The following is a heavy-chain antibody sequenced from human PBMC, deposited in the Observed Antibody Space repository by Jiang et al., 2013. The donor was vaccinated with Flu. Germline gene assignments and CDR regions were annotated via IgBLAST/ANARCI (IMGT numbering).Heavy chain of an antibody. CDR2: TYYRSKWYN. Sequence: TSQTLSLTCAISGDSVSGNYVAWHWIRQSPSRGLEWLGRTYYRSKWYNDYAVSVKSRITINPDTSKNQFSLQLNFVTPEDTAVYYCAREFRSTLDYWGQGTLVTVSS. V-gene: IGHV6-1*01. D-gene: IGHD2/OR15-2a*01. CDR3: AREFRSTLDY. J-gene: IGHJ4*02. CDR1: GDSVSGNYVA.